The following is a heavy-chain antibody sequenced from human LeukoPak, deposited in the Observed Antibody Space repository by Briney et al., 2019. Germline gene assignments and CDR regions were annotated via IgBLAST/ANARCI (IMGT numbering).Heavy chain of an antibody. V-gene: IGHV3-11*01. CDR3: AREHTSGTYYIDY. Sequence: GGSLRLSCAASGFSFSDYYMTWIRQAPGKGLEWVSYISNSGSTIYYADSVKGRFTISRGNGKNSLYLQMNGLRAEDTAVYYCAREHTSGTYYIDYWGQGTLVTVSS. J-gene: IGHJ4*02. D-gene: IGHD1-26*01. CDR2: ISNSGSTI. CDR1: GFSFSDYY.